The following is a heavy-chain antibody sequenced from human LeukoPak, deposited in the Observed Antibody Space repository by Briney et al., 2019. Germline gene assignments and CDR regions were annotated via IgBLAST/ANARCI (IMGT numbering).Heavy chain of an antibody. V-gene: IGHV3-23*01. CDR2: ISGTGDST. D-gene: IGHD5-18*01. CDR3: AKDYTYGD. Sequence: TGGSLRLSCVASGFTFSNYRMSWVRQAPGKGLEWVSSISGTGDSTFYADSVKGRFTISRDNSENTLYLQINSLRAEDTALYYCAKDYTYGDWGQGTLVTVSS. CDR1: GFTFSNYR. J-gene: IGHJ4*02.